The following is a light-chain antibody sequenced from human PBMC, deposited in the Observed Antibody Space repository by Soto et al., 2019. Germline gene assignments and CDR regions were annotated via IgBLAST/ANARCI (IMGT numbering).Light chain of an antibody. CDR1: SSDVGYYIF. Sequence: QSALTQPASVSGSPGQSITISCTGSSSDVGYYIFVSWYQQHPGKAPKLMIYDANNRPSGVSNRFSGSKSGNTASLTISGLQAEDEADYYCCSYTTSSSYVFGTGTKVTVL. CDR3: CSYTTSSSYV. V-gene: IGLV2-14*01. J-gene: IGLJ1*01. CDR2: DAN.